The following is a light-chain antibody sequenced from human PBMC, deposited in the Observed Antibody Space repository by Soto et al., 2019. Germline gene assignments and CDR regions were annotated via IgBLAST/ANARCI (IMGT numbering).Light chain of an antibody. CDR1: PGAFTSKHH. Sequence: QAVVTQEPSLTVSPGGNGTLPCCPSPGAFTSKHHPYRFQQKAGQAPRTLIYDTSNKRSWTPARFSGSLLGDKAALTLSGAQPEDEAQYYCLLSYNAARVFGGGTQLTVL. CDR2: DTS. CDR3: LLSYNAARV. J-gene: IGLJ2*01. V-gene: IGLV7-46*01.